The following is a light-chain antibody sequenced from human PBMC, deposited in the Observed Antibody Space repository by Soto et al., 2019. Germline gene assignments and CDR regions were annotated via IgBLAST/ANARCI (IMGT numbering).Light chain of an antibody. J-gene: IGLJ2*01. Sequence: QSALTQPASVSGFPGQSITISCTGISSDDATYNYVSWYQQHPGKAPKLMIYEVSNRPSGVSNRFSGAKSGHTAALTISGLQAEDEADYYWSSHTNTILLFGGGTNLSVL. CDR1: SSDDATYNY. CDR3: SSHTNTILL. V-gene: IGLV2-14*01. CDR2: EVS.